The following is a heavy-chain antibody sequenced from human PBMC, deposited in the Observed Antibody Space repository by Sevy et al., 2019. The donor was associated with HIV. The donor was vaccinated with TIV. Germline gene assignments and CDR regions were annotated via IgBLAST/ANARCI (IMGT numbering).Heavy chain of an antibody. V-gene: IGHV3-15*01. J-gene: IGHJ4*02. CDR3: GYSEYGYYYDY. Sequence: GGSLRLACGASGFIFSNAWMSWVRRAPGKGLEWVGRLKSKADGGTPDYAAPVKGTFTISRDDSINTLYLQMNSLRTDDTAVYYCGYSEYGYYYDYWGQGTLVTVSS. D-gene: IGHD1-26*01. CDR1: GFIFSNAW. CDR2: LKSKADGGTP.